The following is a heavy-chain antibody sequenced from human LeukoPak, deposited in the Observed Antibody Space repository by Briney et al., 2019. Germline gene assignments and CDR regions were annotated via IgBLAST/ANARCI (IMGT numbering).Heavy chain of an antibody. V-gene: IGHV3-7*01. CDR3: ARDGDGAGDYGNGMDV. CDR2: IKQDGSEK. CDR1: GFTFSSYW. D-gene: IGHD4-17*01. J-gene: IGHJ6*02. Sequence: GGSLRLSCAASGFTFSSYWMSWVRQAPGKGLEWVANIKQDGSEKYYVDSVKGRFTISKDNAKNSLCLQMNSLRAEDTAVYYCARDGDGAGDYGNGMDVWGQGTTVTVSS.